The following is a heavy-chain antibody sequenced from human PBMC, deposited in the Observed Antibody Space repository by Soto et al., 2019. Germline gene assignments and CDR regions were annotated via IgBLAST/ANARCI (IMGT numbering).Heavy chain of an antibody. CDR2: IYHTGST. CDR1: CVTVSSDAYY. CDR3: ARYRFSGNKWSKFDY. J-gene: IGHJ4*02. D-gene: IGHD3-16*02. V-gene: IGHV4-31*03. Sequence: TLSLTGTVTCVTVSSDAYYWSWIRQHPGKGLEWIGNIYHTGSTYYSPSLKSRVAISLDTSKNQFSLTLTSVTAADTAVYYCARYRFSGNKWSKFDYWGQGTLVTVSS.